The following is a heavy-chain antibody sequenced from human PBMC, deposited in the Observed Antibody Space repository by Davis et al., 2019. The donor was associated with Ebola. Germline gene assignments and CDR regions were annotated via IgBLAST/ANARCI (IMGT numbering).Heavy chain of an antibody. Sequence: ASVKVSCKASGYTLSIYGVSWVRQAPGQRLEWMGWVHGGNGNTKYSQRFQGRVTITTDTSASTAYLDLSSLRSDDTAVFYCARATFGYNSGWYADYWGQGTLVTVSS. CDR2: VHGGNGNT. V-gene: IGHV1-3*01. CDR3: ARATFGYNSGWYADY. D-gene: IGHD6-19*01. CDR1: GYTLSIYG. J-gene: IGHJ4*02.